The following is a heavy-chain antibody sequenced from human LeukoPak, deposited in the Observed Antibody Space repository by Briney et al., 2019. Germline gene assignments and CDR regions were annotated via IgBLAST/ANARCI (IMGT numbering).Heavy chain of an antibody. V-gene: IGHV1-18*01. CDR2: ISAYNGNT. CDR3: ARVNDSSGYRYFQH. D-gene: IGHD3-22*01. Sequence: ASVKVSCKASGYTFTSYGISWVRQAPGQGLEWMGWISAYNGNTNYAQKLQGRVTMTTDTSTSTAYMELSRLRSDDTAVCYCARVNDSSGYRYFQHWGQGTLVTVSS. J-gene: IGHJ1*01. CDR1: GYTFTSYG.